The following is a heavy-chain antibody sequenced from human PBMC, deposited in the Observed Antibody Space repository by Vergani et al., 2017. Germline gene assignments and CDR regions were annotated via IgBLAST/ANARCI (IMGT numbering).Heavy chain of an antibody. J-gene: IGHJ4*02. CDR3: DGDPPLTGFFDY. CDR2: ISPDGFST. CDR1: GYTFTAYY. Sequence: QVQLVQSGAEVGKPGASVKISCKASGYTFTAYYIHWVRQAPKQGLEWVGVISPDGFSTFYAQKFQGRVTITRDTSTSTVYVEVTSLRSDDTADYYSDGDPPLTGFFDYWGQGTLVTVSS. V-gene: IGHV1-46*03. D-gene: IGHD3-9*01.